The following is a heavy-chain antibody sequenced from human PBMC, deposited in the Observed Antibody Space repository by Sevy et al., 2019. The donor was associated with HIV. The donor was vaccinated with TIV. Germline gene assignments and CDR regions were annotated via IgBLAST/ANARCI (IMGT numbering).Heavy chain of an antibody. V-gene: IGHV3-7*04. J-gene: IGHJ4*02. Sequence: GGSLRLSCVASGFTLSSYWMSWVRQVPGQGLEWVADIKQDGSDKNYLDSVKGRFTISGNNAKKSLYLQMNNLRVEDTVLYYCVRVRAFLLFGELPRYRFDSWGQGSLLTVSS. CDR1: GFTLSSYW. D-gene: IGHD3-10*01. CDR2: IKQDGSDK. CDR3: VRVRAFLLFGELPRYRFDS.